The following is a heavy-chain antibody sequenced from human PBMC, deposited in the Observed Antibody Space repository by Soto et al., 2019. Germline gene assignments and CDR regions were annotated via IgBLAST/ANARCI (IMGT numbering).Heavy chain of an antibody. CDR3: ARSSGGNFGIIIEGSNWFDP. Sequence: GASVKVSCKASGYTFTGYYMHWVRQAPGRGLEWMGVINPHGGSTKYAQKFQGRVTMTRDTSRSTVYMELRSLRSDDTAIYYCARSSGGNFGIIIEGSNWFDPWGQGTLVTVSS. D-gene: IGHD3-3*01. J-gene: IGHJ5*02. V-gene: IGHV1-46*01. CDR2: INPHGGST. CDR1: GYTFTGYY.